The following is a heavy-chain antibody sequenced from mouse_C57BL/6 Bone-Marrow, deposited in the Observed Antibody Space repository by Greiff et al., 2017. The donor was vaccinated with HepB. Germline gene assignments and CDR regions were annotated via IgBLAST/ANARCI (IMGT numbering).Heavy chain of an antibody. V-gene: IGHV14-3*01. CDR3: AFYYGSSYGGAY. CDR1: GFNIKNTY. J-gene: IGHJ3*01. CDR2: IDPANGNT. Sequence: EVQLVESVAELVRPGASVKLSCTASGFNIKNTYMHWVKQRPEQGLEWIGRIDPANGNTKYAPKFQGKATITADTSSNTAYLQLSSLTSEDTAIYYCAFYYGSSYGGAYWGQGTLVTVSA. D-gene: IGHD1-1*01.